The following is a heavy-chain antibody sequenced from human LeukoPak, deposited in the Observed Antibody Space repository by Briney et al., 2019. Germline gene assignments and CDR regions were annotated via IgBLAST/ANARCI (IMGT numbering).Heavy chain of an antibody. V-gene: IGHV3-7*01. CDR2: VNQGGTGK. Sequence: GGSLRLSCAASGFSFSSQWMSWVRQAPGKGLEWVAIVNQGGTGKYYVDSVKGRFTISRDNAENSLYLQMNSLRAEDTAVYYCAREHYFYHMDGWGEGTTVTVSS. CDR3: AREHYFYHMDG. CDR1: GFSFSSQW. J-gene: IGHJ6*03.